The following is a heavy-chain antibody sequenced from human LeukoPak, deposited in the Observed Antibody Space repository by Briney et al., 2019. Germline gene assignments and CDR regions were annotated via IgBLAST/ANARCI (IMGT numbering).Heavy chain of an antibody. CDR2: ISGSGGST. CDR1: GFTFSSYA. D-gene: IGHD4-17*01. V-gene: IGHV3-23*01. Sequence: GGSLRLSCAASGFTFSSYAMSWVRQAPGRGLEWVPAISGSGGSTYYADSVKGRFTISRDNSKNTLYLQMNSLRAEDTAVYYCAKLARPPHDYGDYDLSYYFDYWGQGTLVTVSS. J-gene: IGHJ4*02. CDR3: AKLARPPHDYGDYDLSYYFDY.